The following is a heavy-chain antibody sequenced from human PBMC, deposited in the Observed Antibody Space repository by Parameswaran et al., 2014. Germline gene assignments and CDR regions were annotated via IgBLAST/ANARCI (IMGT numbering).Heavy chain of an antibody. J-gene: IGHJ4*02. D-gene: IGHD6-13*01. V-gene: IGHV3-11*01. CDR2: ISSSGSTI. CDR3: ARVGPVDSSQYYFDY. Sequence: VRQMPGKGLDGVSYISSSGSTIYYADSVKGRFTISRDNAKNSLYLQMNSLRAEDTAVYYCARVGPVDSSQYYFDYWGQGTLVTVSS.